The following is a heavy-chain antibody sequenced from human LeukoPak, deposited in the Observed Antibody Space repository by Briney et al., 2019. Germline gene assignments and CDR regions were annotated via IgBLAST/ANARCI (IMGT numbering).Heavy chain of an antibody. Sequence: GGSLRLSCAASGFTVSSNYMSWVRQAPGKGLEWVSVIYSGGSTYYADSVKGRFTISRDNSKNTLYLQMNSLRAEDTAVYYCARDYYDSSGFTDYDAFDIWGQGTMVTVSS. CDR1: GFTVSSNY. J-gene: IGHJ3*02. V-gene: IGHV3-66*01. CDR3: ARDYYDSSGFTDYDAFDI. CDR2: IYSGGST. D-gene: IGHD3-22*01.